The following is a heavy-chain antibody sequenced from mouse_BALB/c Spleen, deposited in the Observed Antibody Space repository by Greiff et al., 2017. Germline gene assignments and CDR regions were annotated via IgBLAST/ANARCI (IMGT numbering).Heavy chain of an antibody. V-gene: IGHV2-6-5*01. CDR3: AKHRDGYPYYYAMDY. J-gene: IGHJ4*01. CDR1: GFSLTDYG. Sequence: QVQLQQSGPGLVAPSQSLSITCTVSGFSLTDYGVSWIRQPPGKGLEWLGVIWGGGSTYYNSALKSRLSISKDNSKSQVFLKMNSLQTDDTAMYYCAKHRDGYPYYYAMDYWGQGTSVTVSS. CDR2: IWGGGST. D-gene: IGHD2-3*01.